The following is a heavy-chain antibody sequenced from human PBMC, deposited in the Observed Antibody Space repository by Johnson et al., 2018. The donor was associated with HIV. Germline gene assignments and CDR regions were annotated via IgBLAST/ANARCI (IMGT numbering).Heavy chain of an antibody. D-gene: IGHD1-26*01. V-gene: IGHV3-30*04. Sequence: QVQLVESGGDVVQPWRSLRLSCAASGFTFRSYAMHWVRQAPGKGLEWVAAIGYDGNDKDYADSVKGRFTISRDNSRNTLYLHLNSLRAVDTAVYYCARVRIGRENAFDIWGQGTMVTVSS. CDR2: IGYDGNDK. CDR1: GFTFRSYA. CDR3: ARVRIGRENAFDI. J-gene: IGHJ3*02.